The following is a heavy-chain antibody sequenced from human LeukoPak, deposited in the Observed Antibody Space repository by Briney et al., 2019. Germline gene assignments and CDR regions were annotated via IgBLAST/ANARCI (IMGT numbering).Heavy chain of an antibody. J-gene: IGHJ5*02. CDR1: GFTVSSNY. CDR3: ARGTYGFDWFDP. V-gene: IGHV3-66*02. D-gene: IGHD3-16*01. CDR2: IYSGGST. Sequence: GGSLRLSCAASGFTVSSNYMSWVRQAPGKGLEWVSVIYSGGSTYYADSVKGRFTISRDNSKNTLYLQMNSLRAEDTAVYYCARGTYGFDWFDPWGQGTLVTVSS.